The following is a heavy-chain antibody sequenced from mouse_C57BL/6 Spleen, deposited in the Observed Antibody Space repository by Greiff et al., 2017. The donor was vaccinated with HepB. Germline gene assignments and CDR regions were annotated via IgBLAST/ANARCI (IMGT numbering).Heavy chain of an antibody. D-gene: IGHD1-1*01. CDR1: GYAFTNYL. Sequence: QVQLKESGAELVRPGTSVKVSCKASGYAFTNYLIEWVKQRPGQGLEWIGVINPGSGGTNYNEKFKGKATLTADKSSSTAYMQLSSLTSEDSAVYFCARGDYGWFAYWGQGTLVTVSA. CDR3: ARGDYGWFAY. V-gene: IGHV1-54*01. J-gene: IGHJ3*01. CDR2: INPGSGGT.